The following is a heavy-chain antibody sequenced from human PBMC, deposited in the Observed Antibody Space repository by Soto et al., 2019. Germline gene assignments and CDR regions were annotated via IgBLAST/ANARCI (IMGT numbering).Heavy chain of an antibody. CDR2: IKQDGSEK. CDR3: ARCIPAAAGCDAFDI. J-gene: IGHJ3*02. Sequence: GGSLRLSCAASGFTFSSYWMSWVRQAPGKGLEWVANIKQDGSEKYYVDSVKGRFTISRDNAKNSLYLQMNSLRAEDTAVYYCARCIPAAAGCDAFDIWGQGTMVTVSS. D-gene: IGHD2-2*01. CDR1: GFTFSSYW. V-gene: IGHV3-7*01.